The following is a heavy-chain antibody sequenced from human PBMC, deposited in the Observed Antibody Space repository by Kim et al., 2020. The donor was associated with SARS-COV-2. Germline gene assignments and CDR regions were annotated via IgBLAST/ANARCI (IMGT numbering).Heavy chain of an antibody. V-gene: IGHV4-61*01. CDR1: GGSVSSGSYY. CDR2: IYYSGST. J-gene: IGHJ6*01. D-gene: IGHD3-10*01. CDR3: ARRTPNYFGSGSYYY. Sequence: SETLSLTCSVSGGSVSSGSYYWSWIRQPPGKGLEWIGYIYYSGSTNYNPSLKSRVTISVDTSKNQFSLKLKSVTAADTAVYYCARRTPNYFGSGSYYY.